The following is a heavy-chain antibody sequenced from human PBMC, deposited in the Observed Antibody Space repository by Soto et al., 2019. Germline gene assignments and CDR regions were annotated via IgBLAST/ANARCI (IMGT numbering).Heavy chain of an antibody. CDR2: IIPIFGTA. V-gene: IGHV1-69*13. Sequence: SVKVSCKESGYSFATCGCSWVRQAPGQGLEWMGGIIPIFGTANYAQKFQGRVTITADESTSTAYMELSSLRSEDTAVYYCASGYCSSTSCYTTWFDPWGQGTLVPVSS. D-gene: IGHD2-2*02. J-gene: IGHJ5*02. CDR1: GYSFATCG. CDR3: ASGYCSSTSCYTTWFDP.